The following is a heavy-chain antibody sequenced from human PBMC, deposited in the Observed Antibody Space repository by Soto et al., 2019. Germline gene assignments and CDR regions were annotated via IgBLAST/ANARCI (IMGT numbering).Heavy chain of an antibody. D-gene: IGHD5-12*01. J-gene: IGHJ4*02. CDR1: GFTVGNFD. CDR3: VRVLYDSGVVDL. Sequence: QLVESGGGLFQAGGSTRLSCLVSGFTVGNFDMAWVRQAPGKGLEWASIIQTGGATYYSDSAQGRFTISRDNSKNTVYLQMNSLRVEDTGVYSCVRVLYDSGVVDLWGQGSLITVS. V-gene: IGHV3-53*01. CDR2: IQTGGAT.